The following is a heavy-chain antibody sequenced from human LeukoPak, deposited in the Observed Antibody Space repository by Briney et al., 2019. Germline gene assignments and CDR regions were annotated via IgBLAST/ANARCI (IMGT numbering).Heavy chain of an antibody. Sequence: GGSLRLSCAASGFTFSSYWMSWVRQAPGKGLEWVANIKQDGSEKYYVDSVKGRFTISRDNAKNSLYLQMNSLRAEDTAVYYCARDAVAARPFYYYGMDVLGQGTTVTVSS. D-gene: IGHD6-6*01. CDR1: GFTFSSYW. V-gene: IGHV3-7*01. J-gene: IGHJ6*02. CDR2: IKQDGSEK. CDR3: ARDAVAARPFYYYGMDV.